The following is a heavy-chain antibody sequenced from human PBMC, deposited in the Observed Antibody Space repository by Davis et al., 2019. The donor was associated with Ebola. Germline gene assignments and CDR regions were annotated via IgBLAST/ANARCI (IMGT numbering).Heavy chain of an antibody. V-gene: IGHV3-21*01. J-gene: IGHJ6*02. Sequence: GGSLRLSCAASGFTFSSYGMHWVRQAPGKGLEWVSSISSSSSYIYYADSVKGRFTISRDNAKNSLYLQMNSLRAEDTAVYYCARDRPLDFFFGDYYGMDVWGQGTTVTVSS. D-gene: IGHD3-16*01. CDR2: ISSSSSYI. CDR3: ARDRPLDFFFGDYYGMDV. CDR1: GFTFSSYG.